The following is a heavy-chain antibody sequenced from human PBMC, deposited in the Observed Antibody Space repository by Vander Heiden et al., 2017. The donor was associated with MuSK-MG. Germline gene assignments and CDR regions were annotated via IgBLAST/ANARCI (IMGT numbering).Heavy chain of an antibody. D-gene: IGHD3-22*01. Sequence: QVQLVESGGGVVQPGRSLRLSCAASGLTFSSYAMHWVRQAPGKGLEWVAVISYDGSNKYDADAVKGRFTISRDNSKNTMYLQMKRMRAEDTAVYYFAIDQGDDSSESVYWSQGTMVTVYS. V-gene: IGHV3-30*04. CDR2: ISYDGSNK. CDR3: AIDQGDDSSESVY. J-gene: IGHJ4*02. CDR1: GLTFSSYA.